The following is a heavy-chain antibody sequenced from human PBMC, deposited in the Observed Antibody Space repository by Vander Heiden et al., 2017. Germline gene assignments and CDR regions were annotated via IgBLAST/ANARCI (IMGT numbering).Heavy chain of an antibody. CDR1: GFTFSNYN. CDR3: ARDWNWGSGY. Sequence: EVQLVEYGGGLVQPGGSLRLSCAVSGFTFSNYNMIWVRQAPGKGLEWVSIIGPSSSPIYYADSVKGRFTISRDNAKNSLFLQMNSLRDEDTAVYYCARDWNWGSGYWGQGTLVTVSS. D-gene: IGHD3-16*01. J-gene: IGHJ4*02. CDR2: IGPSSSPI. V-gene: IGHV3-48*02.